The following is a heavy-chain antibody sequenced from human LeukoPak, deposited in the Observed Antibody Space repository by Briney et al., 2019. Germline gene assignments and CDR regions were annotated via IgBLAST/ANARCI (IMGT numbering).Heavy chain of an antibody. CDR3: AREHSGSYRVYYAYGMDV. Sequence: GGSLRLSCPASGFTFSSYWMSWVRQAPGKGLEWVASIKQDGSEKYYVDSVEGRFTISRDNAKNSLYLQMNSLRAEDTAVYYCAREHSGSYRVYYAYGMDVWGQGTTVTVSS. D-gene: IGHD1-26*01. J-gene: IGHJ6*02. V-gene: IGHV3-7*01. CDR1: GFTFSSYW. CDR2: IKQDGSEK.